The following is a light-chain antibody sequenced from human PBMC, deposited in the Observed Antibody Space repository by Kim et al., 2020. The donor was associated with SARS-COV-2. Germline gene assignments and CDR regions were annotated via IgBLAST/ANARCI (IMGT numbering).Light chain of an antibody. J-gene: IGKJ2*01. V-gene: IGKV3-20*01. CDR3: QQYGSSSYT. CDR1: QSVSSNS. CDR2: GAS. Sequence: LSPGERATLSCRAIQSVSSNSLAWYQQKPGQAPRLLIYGASSRATGIPDRFSGSGSGTDFTLTISRLEPEDFAVYYCQQYGSSSYTFGQGTKLEI.